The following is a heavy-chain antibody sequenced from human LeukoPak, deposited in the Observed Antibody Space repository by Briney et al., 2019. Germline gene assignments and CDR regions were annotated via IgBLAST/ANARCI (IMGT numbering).Heavy chain of an antibody. CDR1: GFTFSSYA. J-gene: IGHJ4*01. CDR3: AKDLYKLTTVTTYGDY. CDR2: ISGSGGST. D-gene: IGHD4-17*01. V-gene: IGHV3-23*01. Sequence: PGASLRLSCAASGFTFSSYAMSWVRQAPGKGLEWVSAISGSGGSTYYADSVKGRFTISRDNSKNTLYLQMNSLRAEDTAVYYCAKDLYKLTTVTTYGDYWGQGNPGHRLL.